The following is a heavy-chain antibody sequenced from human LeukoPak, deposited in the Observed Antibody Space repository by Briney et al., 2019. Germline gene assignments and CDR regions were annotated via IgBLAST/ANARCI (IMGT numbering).Heavy chain of an antibody. V-gene: IGHV1-2*02. D-gene: IGHD2-2*01. CDR1: GYTFTGYY. J-gene: IGHJ4*02. CDR2: INPNSGGN. CDR3: ARDLSVPAVSNVY. Sequence: ASVKVSCKASGYTFTGYYMHWVREAPGQGLGWMGWINPNSGGNTDAQKFQGRVNMTKDTSIRTACMELSRLRSNDAAVYYCARDLSVPAVSNVYWGQGTLVTVSS.